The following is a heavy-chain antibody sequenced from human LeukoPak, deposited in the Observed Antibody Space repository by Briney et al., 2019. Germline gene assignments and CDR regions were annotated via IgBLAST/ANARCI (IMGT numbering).Heavy chain of an antibody. V-gene: IGHV4-61*01. CDR2: IYYSGST. Sequence: SETLSLTCTVSGYSISSGYYWGWIRQPPGKGLEWIGYIYYSGSTNYNPSLKSRVTISVDTSKNQFSLKLSSVTAAATAVYYCARDIGGSSGTETFFDSCGQGTLVTVSS. CDR1: GYSISSGYY. D-gene: IGHD6-19*01. CDR3: ARDIGGSSGTETFFDS. J-gene: IGHJ4*02.